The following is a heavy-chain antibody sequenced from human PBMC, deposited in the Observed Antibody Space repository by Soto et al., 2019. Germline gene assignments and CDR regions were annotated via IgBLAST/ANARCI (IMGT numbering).Heavy chain of an antibody. CDR1: GGSISSSSSY. J-gene: IGHJ4*02. Sequence: SETLSLTCTVSGGSISSSSSYWGWIRQPPGKGLEWIGTIYYSGSTYYDPSLKSRVTVSVDTSKNQFSLKLSSVTAADTAVYYCARHASGWYSRFDYWGQGTQVTVSS. CDR2: IYYSGST. CDR3: ARHASGWYSRFDY. D-gene: IGHD6-19*01. V-gene: IGHV4-39*01.